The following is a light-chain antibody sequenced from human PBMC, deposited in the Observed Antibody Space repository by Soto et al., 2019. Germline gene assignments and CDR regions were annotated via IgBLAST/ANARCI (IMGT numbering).Light chain of an antibody. J-gene: IGKJ2*01. V-gene: IGKV1-39*01. Sequence: DIQMTQSPSSLSASVGDRVTITCRASETIDTYLNWYQQKPGKAPRLLIYFASSLQSGVPVRFSGSGSGTEFTLTISSLQREYFATYYCQQYDSHPMYTFGQGTKVDIK. CDR2: FAS. CDR3: QQYDSHPMYT. CDR1: ETIDTY.